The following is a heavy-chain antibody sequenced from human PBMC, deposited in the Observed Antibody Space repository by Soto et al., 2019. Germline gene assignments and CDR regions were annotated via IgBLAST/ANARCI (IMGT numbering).Heavy chain of an antibody. CDR2: FDPEDGET. D-gene: IGHD1-26*01. Sequence: ASVKVSCKVSGYTLTELSMHWVRQAPGKGLEWMGGFDPEDGETIYAQKFQGRVTMTEDTSTDTAYMELSSLRSEDTAVYYCATSGFSVSGSYYVLDYWGQGTLVTVSS. CDR3: ATSGFSVSGSYYVLDY. V-gene: IGHV1-24*01. J-gene: IGHJ4*02. CDR1: GYTLTELS.